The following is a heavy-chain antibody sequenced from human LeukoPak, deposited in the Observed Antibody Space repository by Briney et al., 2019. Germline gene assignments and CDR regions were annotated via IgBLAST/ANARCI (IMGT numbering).Heavy chain of an antibody. CDR3: AILTRLSSSCDRYYLDD. CDR1: GDSISSYY. CDR2: NYTSGGT. V-gene: IGHV4-4*09. D-gene: IGHD6-6*01. J-gene: IGHJ4*02. Sequence: SETLSLTCTVSGDSISSYYWSWIRQPPGKGLEWIGYNYTSGGTNYIPSLKGRVTISIDTSKNQCSLMLGSVTAADSAVYYCAILTRLSSSCDRYYLDDWGQGTLVTVS.